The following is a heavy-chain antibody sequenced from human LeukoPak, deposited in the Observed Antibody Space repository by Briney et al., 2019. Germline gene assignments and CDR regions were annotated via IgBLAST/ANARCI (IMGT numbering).Heavy chain of an antibody. CDR2: IYPGDSDT. D-gene: IGHD6-6*01. J-gene: IGHJ4*02. V-gene: IGHV5-51*01. CDR3: ARLRQLALYYFDY. CDR1: GSSFTSYW. Sequence: GESLQISCQGSGSSFTSYWIGWVRPLPGKGLEWMGIIYPGDSDTRYSPSFQGQVTISADKSISTAYLQWSSLKASDTAMYYCARLRQLALYYFDYWGQGTLVTVSS.